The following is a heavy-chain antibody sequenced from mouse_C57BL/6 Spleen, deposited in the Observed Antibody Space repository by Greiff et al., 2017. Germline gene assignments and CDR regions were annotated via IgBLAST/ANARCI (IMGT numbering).Heavy chain of an antibody. J-gene: IGHJ4*01. CDR2: ISYDGSN. Sequence: VQLKQSGPGLVKPSQSLSLTCSVTGYSITSGYYWNWIRQFPGNKLEWMGYISYDGSNNYNPSLKNRISITRDTSKNQFFLQLNSVTTEDTATYYCARGATVVGGAMDYWGQGTSVTVSS. V-gene: IGHV3-6*01. D-gene: IGHD1-1*01. CDR1: GYSITSGYY. CDR3: ARGATVVGGAMDY.